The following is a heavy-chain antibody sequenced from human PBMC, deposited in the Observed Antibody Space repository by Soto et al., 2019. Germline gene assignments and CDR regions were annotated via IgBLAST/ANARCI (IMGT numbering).Heavy chain of an antibody. V-gene: IGHV4-34*01. J-gene: IGHJ5*02. CDR1: GGSFSGYY. Sequence: SETLSLTCAVYGGSFSGYYWSWIRQPPGKGLEWIGEINHSGSTNYNPSLKSRVTIPVDTSKNQFSLKLSSVTAADTAVYYCARGDIVEVQGFDPWGQGTLVTVSS. D-gene: IGHD2-15*01. CDR2: INHSGST. CDR3: ARGDIVEVQGFDP.